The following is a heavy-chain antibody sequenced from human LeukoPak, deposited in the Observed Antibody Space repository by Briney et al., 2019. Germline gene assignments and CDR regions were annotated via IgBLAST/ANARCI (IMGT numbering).Heavy chain of an antibody. D-gene: IGHD5-12*01. CDR3: ARRGYDYRIGY. Sequence: ASVKVSCKPSGYTFTRYYMHWVRQAPGQGLEWMGWINPNSGGTNYAQKFQGRVTMTRDTSISTAYMELSRLRSDDTAMYYCARRGYDYRIGYWGQGTLVTVSS. V-gene: IGHV1-2*02. CDR2: INPNSGGT. J-gene: IGHJ4*02. CDR1: GYTFTRYY.